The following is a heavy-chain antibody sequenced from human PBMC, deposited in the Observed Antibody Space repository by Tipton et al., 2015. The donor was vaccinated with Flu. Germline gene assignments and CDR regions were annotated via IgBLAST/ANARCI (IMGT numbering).Heavy chain of an antibody. CDR3: ARGCSSTSCYFVGAADY. V-gene: IGHV4-61*01. D-gene: IGHD2-2*01. CDR2: IYYSGST. J-gene: IGHJ4*02. Sequence: TLSPTCTVSGGSVSSGSYYWSWIRQPPGKGLEWIGYIYYSGSTNYNPSLKSRVTISVDTSKNQFSLKLSSVTAADTAVYYCARGCSSTSCYFVGAADYWGQGTLVTVSS. CDR1: GGSVSSGSYY.